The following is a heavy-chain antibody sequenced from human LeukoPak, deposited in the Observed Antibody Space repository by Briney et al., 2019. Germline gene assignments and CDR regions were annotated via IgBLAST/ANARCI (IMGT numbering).Heavy chain of an antibody. CDR2: ISAYNGNT. CDR3: ARDRYYYDSSGYYDAFDI. Sequence: ASVKVSCKASGYTFTSYGISWVRQAPGQGLEWMGWISAYNGNTNYAQKLQGRVTMTTDTSTSTAYMELRSLRSDDTAMYYCARDRYYYDSSGYYDAFDIWGQGTMVTVSS. V-gene: IGHV1-18*01. J-gene: IGHJ3*02. D-gene: IGHD3-22*01. CDR1: GYTFTSYG.